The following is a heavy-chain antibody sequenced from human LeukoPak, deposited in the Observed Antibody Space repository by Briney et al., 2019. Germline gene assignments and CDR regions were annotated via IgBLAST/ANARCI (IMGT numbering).Heavy chain of an antibody. V-gene: IGHV3-74*01. CDR3: ARHFFGSGSYYVDY. J-gene: IGHJ4*02. CDR1: GFTFSSYW. Sequence: GGSLRLSCAGSGFTFSSYWMHWVRQAPGKGLVWVSRINADGSSTNYADSVKGRFTIARDNAKNTLYLQMNSLRAEDTAVYYCARHFFGSGSYYVDYWGQGTLVTVSS. D-gene: IGHD1-26*01. CDR2: INADGSST.